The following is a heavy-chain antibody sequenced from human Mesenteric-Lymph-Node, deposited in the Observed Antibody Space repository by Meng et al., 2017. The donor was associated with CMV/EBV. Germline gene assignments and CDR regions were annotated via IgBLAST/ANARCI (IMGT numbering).Heavy chain of an antibody. CDR2: IYYTGST. CDR1: GGSIRSYY. J-gene: IGHJ3*02. D-gene: IGHD1-26*01. V-gene: IGHV4-59*01. CDR3: ARGGTNPYDAFDI. Sequence: ESLKISCAVSGGSIRSYYWNWIRQPPGKRLEWIGYIYYTGSTNYSPSLKSRVTISVDTSKNQFSLRLTSVTAADTAVYFCARGGTNPYDAFDIWAKGQWSPSPQ.